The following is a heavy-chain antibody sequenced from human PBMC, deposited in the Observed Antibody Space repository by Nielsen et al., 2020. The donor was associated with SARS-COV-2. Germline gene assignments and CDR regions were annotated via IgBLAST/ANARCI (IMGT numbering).Heavy chain of an antibody. CDR3: ARGFHGGFDY. D-gene: IGHD4-23*01. V-gene: IGHV3-7*01. J-gene: IGHJ4*02. CDR1: GFTFSSDW. CDR2: IKQDGSEK. Sequence: GGSLRLSCAASGFTFSSDWMSWLRQAPGKGLEWVANIKQDGSEKHYVDSVKGRFTISRENAKNSLHLQMNSLRAGDTAVYYCARGFHGGFDYWGQGTLVTVSS.